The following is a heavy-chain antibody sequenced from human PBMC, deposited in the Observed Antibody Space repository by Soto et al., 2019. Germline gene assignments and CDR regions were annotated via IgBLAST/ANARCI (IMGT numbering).Heavy chain of an antibody. CDR2: IRNDGSDK. CDR1: GFIFSPYG. V-gene: IGHV3-33*01. Sequence: GGSLRLSCSASGFIFSPYGIHWVRQAPGKGLEWVALIRNDGSDKYYAESVTGRFTISRDNSKNTVYLQMNSLRAEDTALYFCARAPRMAPFDIWGQGTMVTVSS. J-gene: IGHJ3*02. CDR3: ARAPRMAPFDI.